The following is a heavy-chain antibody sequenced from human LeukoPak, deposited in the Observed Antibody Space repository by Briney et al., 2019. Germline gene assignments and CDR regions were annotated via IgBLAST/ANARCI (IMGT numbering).Heavy chain of an antibody. J-gene: IGHJ4*02. CDR1: GFTXXXYA. CDR2: ISGSGGST. CDR3: AKRYSYGIPTDY. Sequence: GFTXXXYAMSWVRQAPGKGLEWVSAISGSGGSTYYADSVKGRFTISRDNSKNTLYLQMNSLRAEDTAVYYCAKRYSYGIPTDYWGQGTLVTVSS. V-gene: IGHV3-23*01. D-gene: IGHD5-18*01.